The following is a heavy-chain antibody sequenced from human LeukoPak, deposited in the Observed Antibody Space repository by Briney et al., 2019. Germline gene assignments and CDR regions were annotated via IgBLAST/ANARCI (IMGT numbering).Heavy chain of an antibody. CDR1: GFTFSNYF. V-gene: IGHV3-64*01. CDR3: ATSRYCSGGDCYSLAFDI. CDR2: ISRTGSTT. J-gene: IGHJ3*02. Sequence: PGGSLRLSCAASGFTFSNYFMHWVRQAPGKGLEYFSAISRTGSTTYYTNSVKGRFTISRDNSKNTLYLQMGSLRAEDMAVHYCATSRYCSGGDCYSLAFDIWGQGTVVTASS. D-gene: IGHD2-15*01.